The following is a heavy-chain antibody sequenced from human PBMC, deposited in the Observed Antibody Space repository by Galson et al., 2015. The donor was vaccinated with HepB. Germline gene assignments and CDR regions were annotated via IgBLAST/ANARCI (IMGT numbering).Heavy chain of an antibody. J-gene: IGHJ4*02. V-gene: IGHV1-8*01. Sequence: SVKVSCKASGYTFTSYDINWVRQATGQGLEWMGWMNPNSGNTGYAQKFQGRVTMTRNTSISTAYMELSSLRSEDTAVYYCAREWGYYYDSSGYFDYWGQGTLVTVSS. D-gene: IGHD3-22*01. CDR1: GYTFTSYD. CDR2: MNPNSGNT. CDR3: AREWGYYYDSSGYFDY.